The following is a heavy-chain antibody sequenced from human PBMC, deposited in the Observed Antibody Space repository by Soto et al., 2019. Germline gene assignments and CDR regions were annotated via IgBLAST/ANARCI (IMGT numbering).Heavy chain of an antibody. J-gene: IGHJ4*02. CDR2: IKSKTDGGTT. CDR3: LLSITGTTGAGY. Sequence: GGSLRLSCAASGFTFSNAWMSWVRQAPGKGLEWVGRIKSKTDGGTTDYAAPVKGRFTISRDDSKNTLYLQMNSLKTEDTAVYYCLLSITGTTGAGYWGQGTLVTVSS. V-gene: IGHV3-15*01. D-gene: IGHD1-7*01. CDR1: GFTFSNAW.